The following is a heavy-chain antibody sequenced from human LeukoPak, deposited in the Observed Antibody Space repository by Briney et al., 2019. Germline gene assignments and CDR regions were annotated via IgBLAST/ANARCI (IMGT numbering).Heavy chain of an antibody. CDR1: GFTFSSYG. D-gene: IGHD6-19*01. V-gene: IGHV3-30*03. CDR2: ISYDGSNK. J-gene: IGHJ5*02. CDR3: ARGPYSSGWYNWFDP. Sequence: GSLRLSCAASGFTFSSYGMHWVRQAPGKGLEWVAVISYDGSNKYYADSVKGRFTISRDNSKNTLYLQMNSLRAEDTAVYYCARGPYSSGWYNWFDPWGQGTLVTVSS.